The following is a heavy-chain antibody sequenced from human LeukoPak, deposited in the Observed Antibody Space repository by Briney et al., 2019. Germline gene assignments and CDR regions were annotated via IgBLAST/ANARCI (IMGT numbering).Heavy chain of an antibody. D-gene: IGHD6-13*01. V-gene: IGHV3-64*01. J-gene: IGHJ4*02. Sequence: GGSLRLSCAASGFTFSSYAMHWVRQAPGKGLEYVSAISSNGGSTYYANSVKGRFTISRDNSKNTLYLQMNSLRAEDTAVYYCARDPSKYSSSGSFDYWGQGTLVTVSS. CDR2: ISSNGGST. CDR3: ARDPSKYSSSGSFDY. CDR1: GFTFSSYA.